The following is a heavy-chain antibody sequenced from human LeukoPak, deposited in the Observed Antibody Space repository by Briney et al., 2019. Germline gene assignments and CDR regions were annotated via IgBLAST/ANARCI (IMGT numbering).Heavy chain of an antibody. J-gene: IGHJ3*02. CDR1: GYTFTSYA. Sequence: ASVKVSCKASGYTFTSYAMNWVRQAPGRGLEWMGWINTNTGNPTYAQGFTGRFVFSLDTSVSTAYLQISSLKAEDTAVYYCASTSQWLRDAFDIWGQGTMVTVSS. D-gene: IGHD5-12*01. CDR2: INTNTGNP. V-gene: IGHV7-4-1*02. CDR3: ASTSQWLRDAFDI.